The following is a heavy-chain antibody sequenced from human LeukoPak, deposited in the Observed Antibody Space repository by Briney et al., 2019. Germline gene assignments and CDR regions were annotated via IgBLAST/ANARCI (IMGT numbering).Heavy chain of an antibody. CDR2: IYSGGDT. V-gene: IGHV3-66*01. CDR1: GLTVSSYY. J-gene: IGHJ4*02. CDR3: ARDPDG. Sequence: GGSLRLSCAASGLTVSSYYMSWVRQAPGKGLEWVSVIYSGGDTFHADSVKGRFTLSRDNSKNTLYLQMNSLRAEDTAIYYCARDPDGWGQGTLVTVSS.